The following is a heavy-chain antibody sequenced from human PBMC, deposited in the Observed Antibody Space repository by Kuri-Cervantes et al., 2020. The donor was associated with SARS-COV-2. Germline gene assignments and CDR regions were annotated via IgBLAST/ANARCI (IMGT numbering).Heavy chain of an antibody. CDR3: ARAIRDYYDSSAYFDY. Sequence: KVSCKGSGYSFTSYWIGWVRQMPGKGLEWMGIIYPGDSDTRYSPSFQSQVTISADKSISTAYLQWSSLKASDTAMYYCARAIRDYYDSSAYFDYWGQGTLVTVSS. V-gene: IGHV5-51*01. CDR2: IYPGDSDT. CDR1: GYSFTSYW. D-gene: IGHD3-22*01. J-gene: IGHJ4*02.